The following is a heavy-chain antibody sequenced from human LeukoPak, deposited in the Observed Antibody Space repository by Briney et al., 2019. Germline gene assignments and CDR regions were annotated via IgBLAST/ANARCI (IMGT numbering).Heavy chain of an antibody. Sequence: HPGGSLRLSCAASGITVSSYYMSWVRQARGKGLEWVSVIYGGGGTYYADSAKGRFAISRDNSKNTLYLQISSLRAEDTAIYYCTRHQYGAFEIWGQGTMVTVSS. CDR1: GITVSSYY. CDR3: TRHQYGAFEI. V-gene: IGHV3-53*01. J-gene: IGHJ3*02. D-gene: IGHD2-8*01. CDR2: IYGGGGT.